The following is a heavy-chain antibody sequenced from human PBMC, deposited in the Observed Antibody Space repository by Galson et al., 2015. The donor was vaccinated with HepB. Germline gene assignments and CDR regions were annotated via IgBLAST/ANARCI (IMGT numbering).Heavy chain of an antibody. CDR3: ARDHVATEAGWFDP. J-gene: IGHJ5*02. Sequence: SLRLSCADSGFTFSSYAMHWVRQAPGKGLEWVSSISSSSSYIYYADSVKGRFTISRDNAKNSLYLQMNSLRAEDTAVYYCARDHVATEAGWFDPWGQGTLVTVSS. CDR2: ISSSSSYI. D-gene: IGHD5-12*01. V-gene: IGHV3-21*01. CDR1: GFTFSSYA.